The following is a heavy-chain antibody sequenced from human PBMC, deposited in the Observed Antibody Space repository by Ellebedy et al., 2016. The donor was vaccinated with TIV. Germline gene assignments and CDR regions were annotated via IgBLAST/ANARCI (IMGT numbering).Heavy chain of an antibody. D-gene: IGHD2-15*01. CDR3: ARGGYDHAFDI. CDR2: IDNDGADT. CDR1: GFTFNDYC. V-gene: IGHV3-74*01. J-gene: IGHJ3*02. Sequence: GGSLRLSXAVSGFTFNDYCMHWVRQAPGKGLVWVSRIDNDGADTIYADSVNGRFTISRDNAKNTLYLQMTSLRAEDTAVYYCARGGYDHAFDIWGQGTTVTVSS.